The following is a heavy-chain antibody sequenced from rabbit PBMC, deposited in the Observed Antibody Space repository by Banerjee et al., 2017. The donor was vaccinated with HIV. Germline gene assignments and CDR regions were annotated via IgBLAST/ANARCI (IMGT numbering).Heavy chain of an antibody. CDR3: ARHADYSDAAYAYDL. J-gene: IGHJ4*01. Sequence: QSLEESGGDLVKPGASLTLTCTASGFSFSFNYYMCWVRQAPGKGLETIACIYVGSVDSTYYASWAKGRFTISKPSSTTVTLQMTSLTAADTATYFCARHADYSDAAYAYDLWGPGTLVTVS. CDR2: IYVGSVDST. CDR1: GFSFSFNYY. V-gene: IGHV1S40*01. D-gene: IGHD6-1*01.